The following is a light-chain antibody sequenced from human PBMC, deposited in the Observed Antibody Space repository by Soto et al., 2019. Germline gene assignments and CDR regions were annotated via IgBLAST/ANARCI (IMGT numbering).Light chain of an antibody. V-gene: IGKV3-15*01. CDR2: GAS. CDR3: QHYNNWPPET. J-gene: IGKJ1*01. Sequence: EIVMTQSPATLSLSPGERATLSCRASQSVSSNLAWYQQKPGQAPSLLIFGASTRATGIPARFSGSGSGTEFSINISSLQSEDFAVYYYQHYNNWPPETFGQGTKVEIK. CDR1: QSVSSN.